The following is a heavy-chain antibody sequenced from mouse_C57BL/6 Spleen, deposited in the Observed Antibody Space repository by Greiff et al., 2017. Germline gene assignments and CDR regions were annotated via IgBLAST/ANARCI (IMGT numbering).Heavy chain of an antibody. J-gene: IGHJ4*01. CDR1: GYTFTSYW. CDR2: IYPGSGST. Sequence: QVQLQQPGAELVKPGASVKMSCKASGYTFTSYWITWVKQRPGQGLEWIGDIYPGSGSTNYNEKFKSKATLTVDTSSSTAYMQISSLTSEDSAVYYCARITTVRAMDYWGQGTSVTVSS. D-gene: IGHD1-1*01. V-gene: IGHV1-55*01. CDR3: ARITTVRAMDY.